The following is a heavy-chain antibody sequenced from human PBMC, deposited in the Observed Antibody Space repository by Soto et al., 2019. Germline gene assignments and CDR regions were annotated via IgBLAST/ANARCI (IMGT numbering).Heavy chain of an antibody. D-gene: IGHD2-21*02. CDR2: IYYSGST. CDR3: ARQRTSVVTQAYFDV. CDR1: GGSPNYYY. V-gene: IGHV4-59*04. J-gene: IGHJ4*02. Sequence: PSETLSLTCTISGGSPNYYYWTWTRQPPGKGLEWIGSIYYSGSTYNNPSLRSRVSMSIDTSKDQFSLKLKSVTAADTALYFCARQRTSVVTQAYFDVWGPGSLVTVSS.